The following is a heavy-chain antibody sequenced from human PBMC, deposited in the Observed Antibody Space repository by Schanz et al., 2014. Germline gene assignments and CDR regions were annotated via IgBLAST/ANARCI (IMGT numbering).Heavy chain of an antibody. V-gene: IGHV3-11*05. J-gene: IGHJ4*02. CDR3: ARPPHDSSGYYPFDY. CDR2: VSSSSSYT. Sequence: QVQLVESGGGLVKPGGSPRLSCAASGFTFSDYYMSWIRQAPGKGLEWVSYVSSSSSYTHYADSVKGRFTISRDNAKNSLYLQMNSLRAEDTAVYYCARPPHDSSGYYPFDYWGQGTLVTVSS. CDR1: GFTFSDYY. D-gene: IGHD3-22*01.